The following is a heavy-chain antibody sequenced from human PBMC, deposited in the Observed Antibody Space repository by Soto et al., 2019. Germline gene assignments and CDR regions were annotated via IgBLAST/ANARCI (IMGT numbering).Heavy chain of an antibody. J-gene: IGHJ4*02. Sequence: PGGSLRLSCAASGFTFSSYGMHWVRQAPGKGLEWVAVIWYDGSNKYYADSVKGRFTISRDNSKNTLYLQMNSLRAEDTAVYYCARGGYDYVWGTQGYYFDYWGQGTLVTVSS. D-gene: IGHD3-16*01. CDR1: GFTFSSYG. CDR2: IWYDGSNK. CDR3: ARGGYDYVWGTQGYYFDY. V-gene: IGHV3-33*01.